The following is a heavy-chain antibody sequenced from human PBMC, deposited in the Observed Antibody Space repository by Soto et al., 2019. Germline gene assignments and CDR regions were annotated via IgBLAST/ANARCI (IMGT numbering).Heavy chain of an antibody. V-gene: IGHV3-23*01. J-gene: IGHJ4*02. CDR1: GFTFSSYA. CDR3: AKDSMYDYVWGSYRSYYFDY. D-gene: IGHD3-16*02. CDR2: ISGSGGGT. Sequence: GGSLRLSCAASGFTFSSYAMSWVRQAPGKGLEWVSAISGSGGGTYYADSVKGRFTISRDNSKNTLYLQMNSLRAEDTAVYYCAKDSMYDYVWGSYRSYYFDYWGQGTLVTVSS.